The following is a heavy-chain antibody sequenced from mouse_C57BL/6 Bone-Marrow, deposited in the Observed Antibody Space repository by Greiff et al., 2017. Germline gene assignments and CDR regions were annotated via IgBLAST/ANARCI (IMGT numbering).Heavy chain of an antibody. Sequence: VQLQQPGAELVKPGASVKLSCKASGYTFTSYWMHWVKQRPGRGLEWIGSIDPNSGGTKYNEKFKSKATLTVDKPSSTAYMQLSSLTSEASAFYYCASGGLTGSTFDGWGTGTTLTVAS. V-gene: IGHV1-72*01. J-gene: IGHJ1*03. CDR2: IDPNSGGT. CDR1: GYTFTSYW. CDR3: ASGGLTGSTFDG. D-gene: IGHD4-1*01.